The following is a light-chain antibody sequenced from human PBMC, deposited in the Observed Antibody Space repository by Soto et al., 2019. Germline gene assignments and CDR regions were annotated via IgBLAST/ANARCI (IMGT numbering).Light chain of an antibody. CDR1: QSISTY. Sequence: IMLTHSPATLSLSPGERATLSCRAGQSISTYLAWYQQKSGQAPRLLIYDASNRATGTPARFSGSGSGTDFTLTISSLEPEDSAVYYCQQRYVWLTFGGGTKVDNK. CDR2: DAS. CDR3: QQRYVWLT. V-gene: IGKV3-11*01. J-gene: IGKJ4*01.